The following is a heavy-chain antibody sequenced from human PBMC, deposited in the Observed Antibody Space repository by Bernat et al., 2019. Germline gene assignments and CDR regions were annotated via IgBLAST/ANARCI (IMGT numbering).Heavy chain of an antibody. V-gene: IGHV3-7*03. J-gene: IGHJ4*02. Sequence: EVQVVESGGGLVQPGGSLRLSCAASGFTFSNYWMSWVRQAPEKGLEWVANIKQDGSEKYYVDSVKGRFTISRDNAKNSLYLQMNSLRAEDTAVYYCARDHRMVGAPAADYWGQGTLVTVSS. CDR3: ARDHRMVGAPAADY. CDR2: IKQDGSEK. CDR1: GFTFSNYW. D-gene: IGHD1-26*01.